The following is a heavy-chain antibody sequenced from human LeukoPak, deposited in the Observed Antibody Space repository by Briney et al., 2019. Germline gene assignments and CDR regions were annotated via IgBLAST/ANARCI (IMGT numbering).Heavy chain of an antibody. V-gene: IGHV4-39*01. CDR3: ASLNGDLVDY. D-gene: IGHD4-17*01. CDR2: IYYSGST. Sequence: PSETLSLTCTVSGGSISSSSYSWGWIRQPPGKGLEWIGSIYYSGSTYYNPSLKSRVTISVDTSKNQFSLKLSSVTAADTAVYYCASLNGDLVDYWGQGTLVTVSS. CDR1: GGSISSSSYS. J-gene: IGHJ4*02.